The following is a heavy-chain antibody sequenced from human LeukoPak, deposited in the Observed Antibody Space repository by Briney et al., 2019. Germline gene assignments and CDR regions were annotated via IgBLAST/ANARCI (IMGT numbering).Heavy chain of an antibody. V-gene: IGHV4-59*01. CDR1: GGSISSYY. D-gene: IGHD2-8*01. J-gene: IGHJ6*03. CDR2: IYYSGST. Sequence: SETLSLTCTVSGGSISSYYWSWIRQPPGKGLEWIGYIYYSGSTNYNPSLKSRVTISVDTSKNQFSLKLSSVAAADTAVYYCATNKRPNYYYYMDVWGKGTTVTISS. CDR3: ATNKRPNYYYYMDV.